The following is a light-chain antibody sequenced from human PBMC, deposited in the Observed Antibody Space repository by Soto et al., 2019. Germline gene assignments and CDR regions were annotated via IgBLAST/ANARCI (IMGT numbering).Light chain of an antibody. J-gene: IGKJ1*01. V-gene: IGKV1-5*03. CDR1: QSISSW. Sequence: DIQMTQSPSTLSASVGDRVTITCRASQSISSWLAWYQQKPGKAPKLLIYKASSLESGVPSRFSGSGSGTDFTLTISSLQPDDFATYYCQQYNSYPTLGQGTKVEIK. CDR3: QQYNSYPT. CDR2: KAS.